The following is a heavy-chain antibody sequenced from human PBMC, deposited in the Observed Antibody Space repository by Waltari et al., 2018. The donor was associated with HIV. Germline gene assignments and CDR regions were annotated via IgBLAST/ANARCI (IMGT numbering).Heavy chain of an antibody. Sequence: QVQLVESGGGLVKPGGSLRVSCAVSGFTFSDYHMSWIRQAPGKGLEWLSYISRRGGTTNYAASVKGRFTISRDNAKKALYLEMNSLRAEDTAVYYCARVAGSSSNYYGMDVWGQGTTVTVSS. V-gene: IGHV3-11*01. CDR1: GFTFSDYH. J-gene: IGHJ6*02. CDR3: ARVAGSSSNYYGMDV. CDR2: ISRRGGTT. D-gene: IGHD6-6*01.